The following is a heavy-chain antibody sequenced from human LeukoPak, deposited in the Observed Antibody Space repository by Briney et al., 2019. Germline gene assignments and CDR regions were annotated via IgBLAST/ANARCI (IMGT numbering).Heavy chain of an antibody. CDR3: AKNADSGGYYYVNY. CDR2: ISTSSGFI. V-gene: IGHV3-21*04. Sequence: SGGSLRLSCAASGFTFSSYSMNWVRQAPGKGLEWVSSISTSSGFIYYADSVKGRFTISRDNSKNTLYVQMNSLRAEDTAVYYCAKNADSGGYYYVNYWGQGTLVTVSS. J-gene: IGHJ4*02. CDR1: GFTFSSYS. D-gene: IGHD3-22*01.